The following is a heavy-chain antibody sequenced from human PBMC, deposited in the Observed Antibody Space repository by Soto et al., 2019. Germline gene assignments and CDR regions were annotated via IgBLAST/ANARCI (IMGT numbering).Heavy chain of an antibody. CDR2: ISYDGSNK. J-gene: IGHJ4*02. Sequence: GGSLRLSCAASGFTFSSYGMHWVRQAPGKGLEWVAVISYDGSNKYYADSVKGRFTISRDNSKNTLYLQMNSLRAEDTAVYYCAKGLHSGYEPEERFDYWGQGTLVTVSS. D-gene: IGHD5-12*01. CDR3: AKGLHSGYEPEERFDY. V-gene: IGHV3-30*18. CDR1: GFTFSSYG.